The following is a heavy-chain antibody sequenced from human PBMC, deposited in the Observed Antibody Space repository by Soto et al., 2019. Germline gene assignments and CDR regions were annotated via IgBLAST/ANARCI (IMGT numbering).Heavy chain of an antibody. V-gene: IGHV4-30-4*01. J-gene: IGHJ6*02. CDR3: GRGQTAIDV. D-gene: IGHD5-18*01. CDR2: IYYSGST. CDR1: CGTITRGDHF. Sequence: PSETLSLTCSVSCGTITRGDHFWSWVRQSPGKGLEWLGYIYYSGSTYYNPSLKGRVMMTIDTSKHQFSLNLSSVTAADTAVFYCGRGQTAIDVWGQGTTVNVSS.